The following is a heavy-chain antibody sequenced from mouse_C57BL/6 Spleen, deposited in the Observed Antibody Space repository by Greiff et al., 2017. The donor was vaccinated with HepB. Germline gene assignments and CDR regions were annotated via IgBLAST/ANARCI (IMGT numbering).Heavy chain of an antibody. CDR1: GYAFTNYL. Sequence: QVQLQQSGAELVRPGTSVKVSCKASGYAFTNYLIEWVKQRPGQGLEWIGVINPGSGGTNYNEKFKGKATLTADKSSSTAYMQLSSLTSEDSAVYFCARKAYDYGDYAMDYWGQGTSVTVSS. V-gene: IGHV1-54*01. CDR2: INPGSGGT. CDR3: ARKAYDYGDYAMDY. D-gene: IGHD2-4*01. J-gene: IGHJ4*01.